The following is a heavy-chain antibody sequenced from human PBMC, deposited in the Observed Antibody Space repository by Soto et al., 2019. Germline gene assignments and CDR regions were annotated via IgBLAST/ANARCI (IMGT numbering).Heavy chain of an antibody. CDR1: GFTFDDFA. Sequence: GGSLRLSCSASGFTFDDFAMHLVRQTPGKGLEWVSGITWNGANTDYAASVEGRFTISRDNLKNSLFLQMDSLSPEDTAFYYSAKEKNRGLQLAPFGSWGQGILVTVSS. D-gene: IGHD5-12*01. CDR2: ITWNGANT. J-gene: IGHJ4*02. V-gene: IGHV3-9*01. CDR3: AKEKNRGLQLAPFGS.